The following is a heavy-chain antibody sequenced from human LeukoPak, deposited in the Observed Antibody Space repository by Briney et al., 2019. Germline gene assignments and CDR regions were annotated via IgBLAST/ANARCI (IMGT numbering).Heavy chain of an antibody. CDR2: ISGSAAST. J-gene: IGHJ4*02. CDR1: GFTFDNYA. V-gene: IGHV3-23*01. Sequence: PGGSLRLSCAASGFTFDNYAMSWVRQAPGKGLEWVSAISGSAASTYYADSVKGRFTISRDNTNNTLYLQVNSLRAEDTAVYYCAKGKCGGSSCCYFDYWGQGTLVTVSS. CDR3: AKGKCGGSSCCYFDY. D-gene: IGHD2-21*01.